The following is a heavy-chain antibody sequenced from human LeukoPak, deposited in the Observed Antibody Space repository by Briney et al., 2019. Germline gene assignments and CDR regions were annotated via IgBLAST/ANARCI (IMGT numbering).Heavy chain of an antibody. V-gene: IGHV3-9*01. CDR1: GFTFDDYA. CDR2: ISWNSGSI. CDR3: AKDRGGYCSGGSCYYYYCGMDV. D-gene: IGHD2-15*01. J-gene: IGHJ6*02. Sequence: GGSLRLSCAASGFTFDDYAMHWVRQAPGKGLEWVSGISWNSGSIGYADSVKGRFTISRDNAKNSLYLQMNSLRAEDTALYYCAKDRGGYCSGGSCYYYYCGMDVWGQGTTVTVSS.